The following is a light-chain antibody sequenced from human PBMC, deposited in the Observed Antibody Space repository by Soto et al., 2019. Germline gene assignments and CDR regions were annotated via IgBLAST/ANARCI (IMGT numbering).Light chain of an antibody. Sequence: DIVLTQSPDSLALSLDYTANINSKTSQSVLYSSNNKNYLAWYQQKRGQAPRLPIYGASSRATGIPVRFSRSASGTDFTLTISRLQPEDCAVYFGHQDFNLPWTFGQGTKVDIK. CDR3: HQDFNLPWT. CDR2: GAS. V-gene: IGKV4-1*01. CDR1: QSVLYSSNNKNY. J-gene: IGKJ1*01.